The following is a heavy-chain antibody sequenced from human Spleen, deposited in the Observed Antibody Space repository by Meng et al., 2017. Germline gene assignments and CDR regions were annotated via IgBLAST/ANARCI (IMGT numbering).Heavy chain of an antibody. Sequence: QVQLWHPGPGLLTPPQTLSLTCDISGDSVSSNNAAWNWIRQSPRRGLEWLGRTYYRSEWYNDYAVSVKSRIIINADISKNQFSLQLNSMTPEDAAIYYCAGGWSLTSWGQGTLVTVSS. V-gene: IGHV6-1*01. CDR3: AGGWSLTS. CDR2: TYYRSEWYN. CDR1: GDSVSSNNAA. J-gene: IGHJ5*02. D-gene: IGHD3-10*01.